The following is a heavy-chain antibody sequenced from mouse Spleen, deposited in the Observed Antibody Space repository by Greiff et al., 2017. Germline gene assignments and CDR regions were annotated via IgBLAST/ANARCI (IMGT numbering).Heavy chain of an antibody. CDR2: FHPYNDDT. CDR3: ARQGYGNYRVFDV. J-gene: IGHJ1*01. V-gene: IGHV1-47*01. D-gene: IGHD2-10*02. CDR1: GYTFTTYP. Sequence: VKLQESGAELVKPGASVKMSCKASGYTFTTYPIEWMKQNHGKSLEWIGNFHPYNDDTKYNEKFKGKATLTVEKSSSTVYLELSRLTSDDSAVYYCARQGYGNYRVFDVWGAGTTVTVSS.